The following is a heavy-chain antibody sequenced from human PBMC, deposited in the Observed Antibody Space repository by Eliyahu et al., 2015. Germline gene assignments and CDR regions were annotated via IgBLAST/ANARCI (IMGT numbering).Heavy chain of an antibody. CDR3: TSAAAPGYYYYYGMDV. V-gene: IGHV3-49*03. CDR2: IRSIPYGGTA. Sequence: EVQLVESGGGVVQPGXSLRLSXTASGFTFGYYAMSWFRQAPGKGLEWVSVIRSIPYGGTAEYAASVKGRFTISRDESKSIAYLQMYSLKTEDTAVYYCTSAAAPGYYYYYGMDVWGQGTTVTVSS. D-gene: IGHD6-13*01. J-gene: IGHJ6*02. CDR1: GFTFGYYA.